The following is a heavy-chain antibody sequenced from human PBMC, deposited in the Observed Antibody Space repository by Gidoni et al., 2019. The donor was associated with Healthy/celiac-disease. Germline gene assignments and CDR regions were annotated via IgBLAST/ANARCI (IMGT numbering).Heavy chain of an antibody. CDR2: IYYSGST. D-gene: IGHD1-20*01. CDR3: ARVPTGGIKWFDP. Sequence: QVQLQESGPGLVKPSETLSLTCTVSGGSISSYYWSWIRQPPGKGLEWIGYIYYSGSTNYNPSLKSRVTISVDTSKNQFSLKLSSVTAADTAVYYCARVPTGGIKWFDPWGQGTLVTVSS. CDR1: GGSISSYY. J-gene: IGHJ5*02. V-gene: IGHV4-59*01.